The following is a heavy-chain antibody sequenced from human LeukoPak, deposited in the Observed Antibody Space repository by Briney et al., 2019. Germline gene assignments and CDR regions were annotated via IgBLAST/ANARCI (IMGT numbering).Heavy chain of an antibody. CDR2: ISGSGGST. V-gene: IGHV3-23*01. CDR1: GFTFRNYW. Sequence: GGSLRLSCAASGFTFRNYWMSWVRQAPGKGLEWVSAISGSGGSTYYAGSVKGRFTISRDNSKNTLYLQMNSLRADDTAVYYCAKSHHVTAIDYWGQGTLVTVSS. CDR3: AKSHHVTAIDY. J-gene: IGHJ4*02. D-gene: IGHD2-21*02.